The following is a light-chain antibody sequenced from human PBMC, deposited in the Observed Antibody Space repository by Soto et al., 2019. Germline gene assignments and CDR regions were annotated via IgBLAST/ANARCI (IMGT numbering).Light chain of an antibody. CDR3: CSYAGRSTLV. CDR2: DVN. Sequence: QSVLTQPASVSGSPGQSITISCTGSSSDVGSYSLVSWYQQHPGRAPKLMFYDVNKRPSGVSNRFSGSKSGNTASLTISGLQTEDEADYYCCSYAGRSTLVFGGGTKLTVL. V-gene: IGLV2-23*02. CDR1: SSDVGSYSL. J-gene: IGLJ3*02.